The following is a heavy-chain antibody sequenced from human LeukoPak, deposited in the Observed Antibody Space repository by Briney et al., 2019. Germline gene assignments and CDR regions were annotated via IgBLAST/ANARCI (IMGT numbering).Heavy chain of an antibody. CDR2: RRYDGSNK. Sequence: GGSLRLACAASGFTFSSYGMHWVRQAPGKGLEWMAFRRYDGSNKYYADSVKGRFTISRDNSKNTLYLQMNSLRAEDTAVYYCAKDPASSGYYPVYYLDYWGQGTLVTVSS. CDR1: GFTFSSYG. CDR3: AKDPASSGYYPVYYLDY. D-gene: IGHD3-22*01. V-gene: IGHV3-30*02. J-gene: IGHJ4*02.